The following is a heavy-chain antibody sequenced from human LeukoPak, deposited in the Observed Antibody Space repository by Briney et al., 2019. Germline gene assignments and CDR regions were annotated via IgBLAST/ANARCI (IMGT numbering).Heavy chain of an antibody. CDR1: GFTFSNDW. Sequence: GGSLRLSCAASGFTFSNDWMHWVRQAPGKGLVWVSRINTDGSTTTYADTVKGRFTISRDNAKNTLYLQMNSLRVEDSAVYYCARGRCGIYPYWGQGTLVTVSS. D-gene: IGHD1-26*01. J-gene: IGHJ4*02. CDR2: INTDGSTT. V-gene: IGHV3-74*01. CDR3: ARGRCGIYPY.